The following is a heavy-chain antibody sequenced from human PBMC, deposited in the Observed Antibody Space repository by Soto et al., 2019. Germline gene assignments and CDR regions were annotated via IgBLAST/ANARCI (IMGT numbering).Heavy chain of an antibody. CDR1: GYTFTSYY. CDR3: ARVTCSGGSCYSEDGAFDI. Sequence: QVQLVQSGAEVKKPGASVKDSCKASGYTFTSYYMHWVRQGPGQGLEWMGIINPSGGSTSYAQKFQGRVTMTRDTSTSTVYMELSSLRSEDTAVYYCARVTCSGGSCYSEDGAFDIWGQGTMVTVSS. D-gene: IGHD2-15*01. CDR2: INPSGGST. V-gene: IGHV1-46*03. J-gene: IGHJ3*02.